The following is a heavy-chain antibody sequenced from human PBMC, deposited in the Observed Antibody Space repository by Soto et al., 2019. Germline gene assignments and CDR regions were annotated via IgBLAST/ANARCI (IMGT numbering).Heavy chain of an antibody. CDR3: AKDRKIVVVPAASPMDV. D-gene: IGHD2-2*01. J-gene: IGHJ6*03. CDR2: ISGSGGST. Sequence: GGSLRLSCAASGFTFSSYAMSWVRQAPGKGLEWVSAISGSGGSTYYADSVKGRFTISRDNSKNTLYLQMNSLRAEDTAVYYCAKDRKIVVVPAASPMDVWGKGTTVTVSS. V-gene: IGHV3-23*01. CDR1: GFTFSSYA.